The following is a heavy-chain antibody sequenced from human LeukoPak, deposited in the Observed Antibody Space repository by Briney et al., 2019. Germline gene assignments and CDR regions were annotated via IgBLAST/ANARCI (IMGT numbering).Heavy chain of an antibody. V-gene: IGHV3-48*02. Sequence: GGSLRLSCAASGFTFSTYSMNWVRQAPGKGLEWVSCISSSSSTIHYADSVRGRFTISRDNAKNSLYLQINSPRDEDTAVYYCARAFYGDYGMDVWGQGTTVTVSS. J-gene: IGHJ6*02. CDR3: ARAFYGDYGMDV. CDR1: GFTFSTYS. D-gene: IGHD4-17*01. CDR2: ISSSSSTI.